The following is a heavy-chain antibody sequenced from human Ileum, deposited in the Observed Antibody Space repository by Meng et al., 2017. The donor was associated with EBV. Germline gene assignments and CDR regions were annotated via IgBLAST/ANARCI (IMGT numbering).Heavy chain of an antibody. D-gene: IGHD1-14*01. CDR1: GFTFSIYD. CDR2: ISGSGGDT. Sequence: VGLLEAGGGLGQPGGSLRVSRAASGFTFSIYDMTWVRQAPGKGLEWVSSISGSGGDTYYADSVKGRFTIARDNSKNTLYLQMDSLRAEDTAAYYCGKDDERVRGPEPWGQGTLVTVSS. J-gene: IGHJ4*02. V-gene: IGHV3-23*01. CDR3: GKDDERVRGPEP.